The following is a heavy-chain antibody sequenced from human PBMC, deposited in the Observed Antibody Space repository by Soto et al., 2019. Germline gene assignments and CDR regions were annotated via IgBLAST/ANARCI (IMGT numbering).Heavy chain of an antibody. V-gene: IGHV1-2*04. J-gene: IGHJ3*02. CDR1: GYTFTGYY. CDR3: ARGIRDYGDDDAFDI. CDR2: INPNSGGT. D-gene: IGHD4-17*01. Sequence: ASVKVSCKASGYTFTGYYMHWVRQAPGQGLEWMGWINPNSGGTNYAQKFQGWVTMTRDTSISTAYMELSRLRSDDTAVYYCARGIRDYGDDDAFDIWGQGTMVTVSS.